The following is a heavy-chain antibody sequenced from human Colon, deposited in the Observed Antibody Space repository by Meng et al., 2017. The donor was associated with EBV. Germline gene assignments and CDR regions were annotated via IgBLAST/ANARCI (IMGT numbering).Heavy chain of an antibody. J-gene: IGHJ4*02. CDR3: ARRRGGSGRDC. CDR2: IYHSGST. Sequence: QLQLQESGPGLVKRSETLSLTCTVSGGSISSSHYYWGWVRQPPGKGLQWIGTIYHSGSTSYNPSLQSRVTMFVDTSKNQFSLMLTSVTATDTAVYYCARRRGGSGRDCWGQGTLVTVSS. D-gene: IGHD3-10*01. V-gene: IGHV4-39*01. CDR1: GGSISSSHYY.